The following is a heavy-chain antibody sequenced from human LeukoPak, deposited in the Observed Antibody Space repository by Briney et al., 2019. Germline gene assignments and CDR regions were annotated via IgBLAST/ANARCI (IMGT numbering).Heavy chain of an antibody. V-gene: IGHV3-23*01. Sequence: PGGSLRLSCAASGFTFSSYGMSWVRQAPGKGLEWVSAISGSGGSTYYADSVKGRFTISRDNSKNTLYLQMNSLRAEDTAVYYCAKLLPYYDSSGYHAFDIWGQGTMVTVSS. CDR3: AKLLPYYDSSGYHAFDI. CDR2: ISGSGGST. J-gene: IGHJ3*02. CDR1: GFTFSSYG. D-gene: IGHD3-22*01.